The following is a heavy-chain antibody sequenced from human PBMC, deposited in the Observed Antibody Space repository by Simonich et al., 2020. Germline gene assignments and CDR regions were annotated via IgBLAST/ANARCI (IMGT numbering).Heavy chain of an antibody. J-gene: IGHJ3*02. CDR1: GYTFTSYG. CDR3: ARSTTGTTAFDI. CDR2: IRAYNGNT. Sequence: QVQLVQSGAEVKKPGASVKVSCKASGYTFTSYGISWVRQAPGQGLEWMGGIRAYNGNTNIAQKLQGRVTMTTDTATSTAYMELRSLRSDDTAVYYCARSTTGTTAFDIWGQGTMVTVSS. D-gene: IGHD1-1*01. V-gene: IGHV1-18*01.